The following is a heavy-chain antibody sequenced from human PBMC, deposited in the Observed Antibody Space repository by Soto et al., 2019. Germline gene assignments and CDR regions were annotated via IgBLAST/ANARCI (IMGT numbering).Heavy chain of an antibody. Sequence: GGSLRLSCAASGFTFSSYSMNWVRQAPGKGLEWVSSISSSSSYIYYADSVKGRFTISRDNAKNSLYLQMNSLRAEDTAVYYCAVQAHWAGPTVTHETYYWYFDLWGRGTLVTVSS. J-gene: IGHJ2*01. V-gene: IGHV3-21*01. CDR1: GFTFSSYS. CDR2: ISSSSSYI. D-gene: IGHD4-17*01. CDR3: AVQAHWAGPTVTHETYYWYFDL.